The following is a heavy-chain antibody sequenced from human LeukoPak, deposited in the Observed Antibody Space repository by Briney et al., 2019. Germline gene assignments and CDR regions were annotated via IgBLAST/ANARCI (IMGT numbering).Heavy chain of an antibody. V-gene: IGHV1-24*01. CDR2: FDPEDGET. CDR1: GYTLTELS. D-gene: IGHD2-2*01. CDR3: ATGFARSRALYAFDI. Sequence: ASVKVSCKVSGYTLTELSMHWVRQAPGKGLEWMGGFDPEDGETIYAQKFQGRVTMTEDTSTDTAYMELSSLRSEDTAVYYCATGFARSRALYAFDIWGQGTMVTVSS. J-gene: IGHJ3*02.